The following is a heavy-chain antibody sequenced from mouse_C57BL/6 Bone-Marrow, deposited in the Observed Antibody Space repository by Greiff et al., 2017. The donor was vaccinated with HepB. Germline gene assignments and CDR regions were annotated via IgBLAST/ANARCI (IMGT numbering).Heavy chain of an antibody. V-gene: IGHV1-53*01. D-gene: IGHD3-2*02. CDR1: GYTFTSYW. Sequence: QVQLQQPGTELVKPGASVKLSCKASGYTFTSYWMHWVKQRPGQGLEWIGNINPCNGGTNYNEKFKSKATLTVNKSSSTAYMHLSSLTSESSAVYYCAEGGQLRPFAYWGQVTLVTVSA. CDR2: INPCNGGT. J-gene: IGHJ3*01. CDR3: AEGGQLRPFAY.